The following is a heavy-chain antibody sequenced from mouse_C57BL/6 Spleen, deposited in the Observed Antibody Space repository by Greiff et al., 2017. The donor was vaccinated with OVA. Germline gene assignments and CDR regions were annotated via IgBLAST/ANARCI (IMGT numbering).Heavy chain of an antibody. CDR3: AIYGSSYDYAMDY. CDR1: GYTFTSYW. Sequence: QVQLQQPGAELVKPGASVKLSCKASGYTFTSYWMQWVKQRPGQGLEWIGEIDPSDSYTNYNQKLKGKATLTVDTSSSTAYMQLSSLTSEDSAVYYCAIYGSSYDYAMDYWGQGTSVTVSS. CDR2: IDPSDSYT. V-gene: IGHV1-50*01. D-gene: IGHD1-1*01. J-gene: IGHJ4*01.